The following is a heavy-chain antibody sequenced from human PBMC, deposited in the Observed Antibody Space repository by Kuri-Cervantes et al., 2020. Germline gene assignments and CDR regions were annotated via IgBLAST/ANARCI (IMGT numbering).Heavy chain of an antibody. CDR3: ARVLWGQDPHYYYYMDV. J-gene: IGHJ6*03. D-gene: IGHD7-27*01. CDR1: GYTFTSYG. CDR2: ISAYNGNT. V-gene: IGHV1-18*01. Sequence: ASVKVSCKASGYTFTSYGISWVRQAPGQGLEWMGWISAYNGNTNYAQKLQGRVTMTTDTSTSTAYMELRSLRSDDTAVYYCARVLWGQDPHYYYYMDVWGKGTTVTVSS.